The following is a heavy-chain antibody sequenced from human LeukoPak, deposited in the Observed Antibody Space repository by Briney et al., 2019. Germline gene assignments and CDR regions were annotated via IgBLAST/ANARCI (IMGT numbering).Heavy chain of an antibody. CDR3: AREGPRYGSGRKDC. V-gene: IGHV1-8*01. CDR2: MNPNSGNT. J-gene: IGHJ4*02. CDR1: GYTFTSYD. Sequence: ASVKVSCKASGYTFTSYDINWVRQATGQGLEWMGWMNPNSGNTGYAQKFQGRVTMTRNTSISTVYMELSSLRSEDTAVYYCAREGPRYGSGRKDCWGQGTLVTVSS. D-gene: IGHD3-10*01.